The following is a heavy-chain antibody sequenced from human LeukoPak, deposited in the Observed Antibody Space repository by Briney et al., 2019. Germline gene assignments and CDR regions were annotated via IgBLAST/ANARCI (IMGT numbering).Heavy chain of an antibody. Sequence: AGGSLRLSCAASGFTFSSYSMNWVRQAPGKGLEWVSSISSSSYIYYADSVKGRFTISRDNAKNSLYLQMNSLRAEDTAVYYCARDRIAVVSRWFDPWGQGTLVTVSS. J-gene: IGHJ5*02. CDR3: ARDRIAVVSRWFDP. CDR1: GFTFSSYS. D-gene: IGHD6-19*01. V-gene: IGHV3-21*01. CDR2: ISSSSYI.